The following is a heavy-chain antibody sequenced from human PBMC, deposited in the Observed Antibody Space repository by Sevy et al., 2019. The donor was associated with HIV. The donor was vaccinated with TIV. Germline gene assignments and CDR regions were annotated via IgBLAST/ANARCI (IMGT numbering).Heavy chain of an antibody. CDR3: AREWASDPFDY. CDR2: IRYDGSNK. CDR1: GFTFSSYG. D-gene: IGHD1-26*01. J-gene: IGHJ4*02. Sequence: GGSLRLSCAASGFTFSSYGMHWVRQAPGKGLEWVAVIRYDGSNKYYADSVKGRFTISRDNSKNTLYLQMNSLRAEDSAVYYCAREWASDPFDYWGQGTLVTVSS. V-gene: IGHV3-33*01.